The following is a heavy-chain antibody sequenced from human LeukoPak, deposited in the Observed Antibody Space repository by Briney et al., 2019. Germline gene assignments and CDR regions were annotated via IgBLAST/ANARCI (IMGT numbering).Heavy chain of an antibody. V-gene: IGHV3-21*01. CDR1: GFTFSSYS. J-gene: IGHJ4*02. CDR2: ISSSSSYI. Sequence: PGGSLRLSCAASGFTFSSYSMNWVRQAPGKGLEWVSSISSSSSYIYYADSVKGRFTISRDNAKNSLYLQMNSLRAEDTAVYYCVKRSPPSSSTSCMDYWGQGTLVTVSS. D-gene: IGHD2-2*01. CDR3: VKRSPPSSSTSCMDY.